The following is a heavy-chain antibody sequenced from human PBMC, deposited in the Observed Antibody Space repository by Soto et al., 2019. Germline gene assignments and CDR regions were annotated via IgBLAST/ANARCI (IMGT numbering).Heavy chain of an antibody. CDR2: IYYSGST. Sequence: SENLSHTCTVSGGSVSSGRYYWSWIRQPPGKGLEWIGYIYYSGSTNYNPSLKSRVTISVDKSRKQFSLKLRSVTAADTDLYYCPRDGIAAASGYNWFDHWPQGTLLTVSS. J-gene: IGHJ5*02. CDR1: GGSVSSGRYY. D-gene: IGHD6-13*01. V-gene: IGHV4-61*01. CDR3: PRDGIAAASGYNWFDH.